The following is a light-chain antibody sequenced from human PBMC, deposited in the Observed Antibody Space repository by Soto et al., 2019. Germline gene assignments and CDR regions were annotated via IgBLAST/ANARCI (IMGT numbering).Light chain of an antibody. CDR1: RNVGSK. Sequence: EIVMTRSPATLSVSPGERATLSCRASRNVGSKLAWYMQKPGQSPRLLISGASTRAADFPARFSGSGSGTEFILTISSLQSEDFAFYYCQQYDDWPWTFGQGTKVEIK. V-gene: IGKV3-15*01. CDR2: GAS. CDR3: QQYDDWPWT. J-gene: IGKJ1*01.